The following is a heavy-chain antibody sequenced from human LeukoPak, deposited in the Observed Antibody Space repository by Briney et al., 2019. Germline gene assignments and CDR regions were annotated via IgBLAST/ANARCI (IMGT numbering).Heavy chain of an antibody. J-gene: IGHJ3*02. V-gene: IGHV1-18*01. CDR2: ISPNNGNT. CDR1: GYSFGTSS. Sequence: ASVNVSCRAFGYSFGTSSISWVRQAPGQRLEWMGWISPNNGNTHYAQGVQGRVTMTTDTSRSTAYMELRSLRSDDTAVYYCTRVRNSNNWWGAFDIWGQGTMVTVSS. D-gene: IGHD1-1*01. CDR3: TRVRNSNNWWGAFDI.